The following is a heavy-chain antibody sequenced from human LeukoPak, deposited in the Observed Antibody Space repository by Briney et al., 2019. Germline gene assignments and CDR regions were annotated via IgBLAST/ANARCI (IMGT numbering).Heavy chain of an antibody. V-gene: IGHV7-4-1*02. Sequence: ASVKVSCKASGYTFTSYAMNWVRQAPGQGLEWMGWINTNTGNPTYAQGFTGRFVFSLDTSVSTAYLQISSLKAEDTAVYYCARVSDSSGYYDMEYWGQGTLVTVSS. CDR3: ARVSDSSGYYDMEY. CDR1: GYTFTSYA. J-gene: IGHJ4*02. D-gene: IGHD3-22*01. CDR2: INTNTGNP.